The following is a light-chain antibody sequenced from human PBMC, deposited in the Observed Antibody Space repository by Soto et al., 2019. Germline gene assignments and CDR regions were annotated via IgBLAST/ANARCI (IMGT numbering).Light chain of an antibody. V-gene: IGLV2-8*01. J-gene: IGLJ1*01. Sequence: SALTQPPSASGSPGQSVTISCTGTSSDFGGYNYVSWYQQHPGKAPKLIIYEVTKRPSGVPDRFSGSKSGNTASLTVSGLQAEDEADYYCSSYAGSNSDVFGTGTKLTVL. CDR3: SSYAGSNSDV. CDR2: EVT. CDR1: SSDFGGYNY.